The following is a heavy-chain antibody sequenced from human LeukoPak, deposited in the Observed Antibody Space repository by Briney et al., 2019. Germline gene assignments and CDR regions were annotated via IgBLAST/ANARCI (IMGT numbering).Heavy chain of an antibody. CDR1: GGTFSSYA. D-gene: IGHD2-21*01. J-gene: IGHJ4*02. CDR2: IIPIFGTA. Sequence: GASVKVSCKASGGTFSSYAISWVRQAPGQGLEWMGGIIPIFGTANYAQKFQGRVTITRNTSISTAYMELSSLRSEDTAVYYCARFYSVGTGGNYWGQGTLVTVSS. CDR3: ARFYSVGTGGNY. V-gene: IGHV1-69*05.